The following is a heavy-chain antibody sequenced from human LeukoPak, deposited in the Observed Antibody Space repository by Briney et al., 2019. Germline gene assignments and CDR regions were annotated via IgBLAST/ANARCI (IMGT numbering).Heavy chain of an antibody. V-gene: IGHV3-30*04. CDR3: ARDHATYGSGRFYYFGY. D-gene: IGHD3-10*01. Sequence: GGSLRLSCAASGFTFSSYAMHWVRQAPGKGLEWVALIPYDGSNKYYADSVKGRFTVSRDNSKNTLYLQMNSLRAEDTAVYYCARDHATYGSGRFYYFGYWGQGTLVTVSS. CDR1: GFTFSSYA. J-gene: IGHJ4*02. CDR2: IPYDGSNK.